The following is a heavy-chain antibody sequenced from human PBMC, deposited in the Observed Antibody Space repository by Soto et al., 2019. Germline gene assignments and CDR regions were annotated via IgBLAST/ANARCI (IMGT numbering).Heavy chain of an antibody. CDR2: ISVFNGYA. CDR1: GYSFYNSE. CDR3: SKNGTSWFAS. J-gene: IGHJ5*01. Sequence: QVQLVQSGPELKKPGASVKVSCKTSGYSFYNSEISWVRQAPGQGLEWMGWISVFNGYAHYAQKFQGRVSMTADTLTSTAYMELRGLRSDDTAMYYCSKNGTSWFASWGQGNPVTVSS. D-gene: IGHD1-1*01. V-gene: IGHV1-18*01.